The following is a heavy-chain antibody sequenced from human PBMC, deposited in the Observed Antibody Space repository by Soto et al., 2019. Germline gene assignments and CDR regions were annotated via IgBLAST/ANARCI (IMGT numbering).Heavy chain of an antibody. CDR2: ISGSGGST. CDR1: GFTFSSYA. Sequence: EVQLLESGGGLVQPGGSLRLSCAASGFTFSSYAMSWVRQAPGKGLEWVSAISGSGGSTYYADSVKGRFTISRDNSKNTLYRQMNSLRAEDTAVYHCAKDRGYDILTGLFDPWGQGTLVTVSS. D-gene: IGHD3-9*01. CDR3: AKDRGYDILTGLFDP. V-gene: IGHV3-23*01. J-gene: IGHJ5*02.